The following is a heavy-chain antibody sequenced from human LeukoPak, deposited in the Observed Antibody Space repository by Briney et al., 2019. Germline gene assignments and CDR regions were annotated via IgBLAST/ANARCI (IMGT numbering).Heavy chain of an antibody. D-gene: IGHD3-22*01. Sequence: SETLSLTCAVYGGSFSNYYWSWIRQPPGKGLEWIGEINHSGSTNYNPSLKSRVTISVDTSKNQFSLKLTSVTAADTALYYCAGSTYYNSGGYYFDYWGQGTLVTVSS. CDR2: INHSGST. CDR1: GGSFSNYY. CDR3: AGSTYYNSGGYYFDY. J-gene: IGHJ4*02. V-gene: IGHV4-34*01.